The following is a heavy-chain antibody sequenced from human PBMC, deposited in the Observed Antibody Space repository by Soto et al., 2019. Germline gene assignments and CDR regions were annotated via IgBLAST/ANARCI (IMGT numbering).Heavy chain of an antibody. Sequence: GGSLRLSCAASGFTFSSYAMSWVRQAPGKGLEWVSAISGSGGSTYYADSVKGRFTISRDNSKNTLYLQMNSLRAEDTAVYYCAKAEVGYWYRAYFDYWGQGTLVTVSS. CDR3: AKAEVGYWYRAYFDY. V-gene: IGHV3-23*01. J-gene: IGHJ4*02. D-gene: IGHD2-8*02. CDR1: GFTFSSYA. CDR2: ISGSGGST.